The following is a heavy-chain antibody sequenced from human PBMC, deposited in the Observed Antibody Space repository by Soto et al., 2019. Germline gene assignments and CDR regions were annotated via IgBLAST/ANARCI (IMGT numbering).Heavy chain of an antibody. CDR1: GATITSFS. CDR3: EGESGENWSYEAY. CDR2: ISTTGNT. Sequence: SETLSLTCTVYGATITSFSWNWIRQSAGKGLEWIGRISTTGNTHYNPSLESRVTMSLDTSKNQFSLKLTSVTAADTAVYYCEGESGENWSYEAYWGQRTLVTVSS. V-gene: IGHV4-4*07. J-gene: IGHJ4*02. D-gene: IGHD1-7*01.